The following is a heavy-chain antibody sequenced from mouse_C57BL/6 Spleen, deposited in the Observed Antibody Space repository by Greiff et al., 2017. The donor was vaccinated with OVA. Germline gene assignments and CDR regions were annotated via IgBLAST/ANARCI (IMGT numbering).Heavy chain of an antibody. V-gene: IGHV1-54*01. Sequence: QVQLQQSGAELVRPGTSVKVSCKASGYAFTNYLIEWVKQRPGQGLEWIGVINPGSGGTNYNEKFKGKATLTAATSSSTAYMQLSGLTSEDSAVYFCARGGVPIDPFDYWGQGTTLTVSS. J-gene: IGHJ2*01. CDR1: GYAFTNYL. CDR3: ARGGVPIDPFDY. CDR2: INPGSGGT. D-gene: IGHD2-14*01.